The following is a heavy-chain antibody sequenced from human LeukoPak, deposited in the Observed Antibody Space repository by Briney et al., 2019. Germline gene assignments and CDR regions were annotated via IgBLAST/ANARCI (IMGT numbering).Heavy chain of an antibody. D-gene: IGHD6-19*01. J-gene: IGHJ4*02. V-gene: IGHV6-1*01. Sequence: SQTLSLTCAISGDSVSSNNAAWNWIRQSPSRGLEWLGMTYYRSKWSNDYAVSVKSRFTINPDTSMNLFSLQLNSVAPEDTAVYYCARGISYSSGWYFDYWGQGALVTVSS. CDR2: TYYRSKWSN. CDR3: ARGISYSSGWYFDY. CDR1: GDSVSSNNAA.